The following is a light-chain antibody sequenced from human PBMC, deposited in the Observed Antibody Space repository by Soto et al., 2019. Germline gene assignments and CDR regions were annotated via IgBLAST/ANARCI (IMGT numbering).Light chain of an antibody. V-gene: IGKV3-20*01. CDR1: QSVSNNY. CDR3: QQYGSSPWT. CDR2: GAS. J-gene: IGKJ1*01. Sequence: EMVLTQSPGTLSLSPGERATLSCRASQSVSNNYLAWYQQKPGQAPRLLIYGASSRATGIPDRFSGSGSGTDFTLTISRLEPEDFAVYYCQQYGSSPWTFGQGTKVDIK.